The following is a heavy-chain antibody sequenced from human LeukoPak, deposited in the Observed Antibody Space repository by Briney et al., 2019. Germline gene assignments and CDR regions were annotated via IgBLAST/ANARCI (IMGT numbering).Heavy chain of an antibody. CDR1: GFPFDEHG. D-gene: IGHD2-2*01. J-gene: IGHJ4*02. CDR2: INWSGGST. V-gene: IGHV3-20*04. Sequence: GGSLRPSCTAPGFPFDEHGMSWVRHVSGKGLELVSGINWSGGSTGYADPLRGRFTISRDNAKNSLYLQMDSLRAEDTALYYCARAPITSPFYFDYWGQGTLVTVSS. CDR3: ARAPITSPFYFDY.